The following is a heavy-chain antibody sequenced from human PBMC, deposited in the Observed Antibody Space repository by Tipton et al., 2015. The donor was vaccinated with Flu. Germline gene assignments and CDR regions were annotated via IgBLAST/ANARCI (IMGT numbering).Heavy chain of an antibody. CDR2: ISHSGSI. J-gene: IGHJ4*02. CDR3: ARLMGRWELLNPWFFDS. Sequence: GLVKPSETLSLTCSVSGGTMTSNSYYWGWIRRPPGGGLEWIASISHSGSIHHNPTLKSRLTITMDASKDQFSLQLRSVTAADTAVYYCARLMGRWELLNPWFFDSWGQGTLVTVSS. CDR1: GGTMTSNSYY. V-gene: IGHV4-39*01. D-gene: IGHD1-26*01.